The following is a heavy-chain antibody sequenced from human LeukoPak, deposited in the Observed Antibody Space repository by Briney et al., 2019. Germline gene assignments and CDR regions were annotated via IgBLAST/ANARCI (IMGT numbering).Heavy chain of an antibody. CDR1: GFTFSSYW. CDR3: ARFSGHYYGMDV. D-gene: IGHD2/OR15-2a*01. V-gene: IGHV3-7*05. Sequence: GGSLRLSCAASGFTFSSYWMHWVRQAPAKGLEWVANIKQDGSEKYYVDSVKGRVTISRDNARNSLYLQMNSLRAEDTAVYHCARFSGHYYGMDVWGQGTTVTVSS. J-gene: IGHJ6*02. CDR2: IKQDGSEK.